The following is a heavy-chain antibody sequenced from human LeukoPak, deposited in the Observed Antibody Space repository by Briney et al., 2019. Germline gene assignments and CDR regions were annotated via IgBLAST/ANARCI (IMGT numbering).Heavy chain of an antibody. CDR1: GFPFSSYW. Sequence: GGSLRLSCAASGFPFSSYWMHWVRQVPGKGLLWVSRINSDGSPTIYADSVRGRLTISRDNAKNTLYLQMSGLRVEDTAVYHCASDSPYYGMDVWGQGTTVTVSS. J-gene: IGHJ6*02. CDR2: INSDGSPT. V-gene: IGHV3-74*01. CDR3: ASDSPYYGMDV.